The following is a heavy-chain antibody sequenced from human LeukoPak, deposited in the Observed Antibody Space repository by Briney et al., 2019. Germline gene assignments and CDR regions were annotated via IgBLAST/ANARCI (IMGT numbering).Heavy chain of an antibody. J-gene: IGHJ4*02. CDR1: GVSISSGGYY. D-gene: IGHD6-13*01. Sequence: SETLSLTCTVSGVSISSGGYYWSWIRQHPGKGLEWIGYIYYSGSTYYNPSLKSRVTISVDTSKNQFSLKLSSVTAADTAVYYCARAGPPIAAARKYYYFDYWGQGTLVTVSS. CDR3: ARAGPPIAAARKYYYFDY. V-gene: IGHV4-31*03. CDR2: IYYSGST.